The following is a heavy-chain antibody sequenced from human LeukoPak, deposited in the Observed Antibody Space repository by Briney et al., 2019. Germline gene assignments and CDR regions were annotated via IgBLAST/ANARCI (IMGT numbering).Heavy chain of an antibody. CDR3: ARGRGVIISILDY. J-gene: IGHJ4*02. D-gene: IGHD3-10*01. CDR1: GGSFSGYY. Sequence: SETLSLTCAVYGGSFSGYYWSWIRQPPGKGLEWIGEINHSGSTNYNPSLKSRVTISVDTSKNQFSLKLSSVTAADTAVYYCARGRGVIISILDYWGQGTLVTVSS. CDR2: INHSGST. V-gene: IGHV4-34*01.